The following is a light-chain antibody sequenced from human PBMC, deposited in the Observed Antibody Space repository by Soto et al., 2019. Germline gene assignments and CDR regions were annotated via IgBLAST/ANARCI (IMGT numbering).Light chain of an antibody. CDR1: QSLVYKDENTY. CDR2: QIS. CDR3: QQYGGVPYT. Sequence: DVVLTQSPLSLPVTLGQPASISCKSSQSLVYKDENTYLNWFQQRPGQSPRRLIYQISNRDSGVPDRFSGSGSGTDFTLTISRLEPEDFAIYYCQQYGGVPYTFGQGTKLEIK. V-gene: IGKV2-30*01. J-gene: IGKJ2*01.